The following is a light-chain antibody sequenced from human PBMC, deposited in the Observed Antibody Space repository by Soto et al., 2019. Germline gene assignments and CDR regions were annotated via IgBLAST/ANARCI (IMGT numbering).Light chain of an antibody. Sequence: QSALTQPPSVSGSPGQSVTISCTGTSSDVGKYDRVSWYQQPPGTAPKLIIYEVINRPSGVPARFSGSKSGNTASLTISGLQAEDEADYHCSSYMSTSRYVFGAGTKVTVL. J-gene: IGLJ1*01. V-gene: IGLV2-18*02. CDR2: EVI. CDR1: SSDVGKYDR. CDR3: SSYMSTSRYV.